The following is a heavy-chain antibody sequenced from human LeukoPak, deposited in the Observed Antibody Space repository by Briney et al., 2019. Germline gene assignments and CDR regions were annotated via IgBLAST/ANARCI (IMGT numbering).Heavy chain of an antibody. CDR3: ARLRVSGDWVDDY. CDR2: IYPGDPDT. Sequence: GESLKISCQGSGYSFTTYWIGWVRQMPGKGLDWMGIIYPGDPDTRYSPSFQGQVTISVDKSISTAYLQWSSLKASDTAIYYCARLRVSGDWVDDYWGQGTLATVSS. J-gene: IGHJ4*02. V-gene: IGHV5-51*01. CDR1: GYSFTTYW. D-gene: IGHD2-21*02.